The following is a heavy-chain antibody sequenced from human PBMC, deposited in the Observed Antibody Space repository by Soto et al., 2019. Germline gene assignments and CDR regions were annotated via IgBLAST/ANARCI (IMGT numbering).Heavy chain of an antibody. Sequence: GGSLRLSCAASGFTFSIYAMSWVRQAPGKGLEWVSAISGSGGSTYYADSVKGRFTISRDNSKNTLYLQMNSLRAEDTAVYYCAIRGYSSGWYSAFDIWGQGTMVTVSS. CDR1: GFTFSIYA. V-gene: IGHV3-23*01. D-gene: IGHD6-19*01. CDR2: ISGSGGST. CDR3: AIRGYSSGWYSAFDI. J-gene: IGHJ3*02.